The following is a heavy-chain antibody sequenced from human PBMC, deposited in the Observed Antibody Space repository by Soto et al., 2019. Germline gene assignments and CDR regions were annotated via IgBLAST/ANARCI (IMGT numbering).Heavy chain of an antibody. V-gene: IGHV4-34*01. CDR2: INHSGST. Sequence: ETLSLTCAVYGGSFSGYYWSWIRQPPGKGLEWIGEINHSGSTNYNPSLKSRVTISVDTSKNQFSLKLSSVTAADTAVYYCARGYILYSSSWYGWFDPWGQGTLVTVSS. CDR3: ARGYILYSSSWYGWFDP. J-gene: IGHJ5*02. D-gene: IGHD6-13*01. CDR1: GGSFSGYY.